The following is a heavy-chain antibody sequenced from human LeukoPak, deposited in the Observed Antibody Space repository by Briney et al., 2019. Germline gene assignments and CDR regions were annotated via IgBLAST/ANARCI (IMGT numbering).Heavy chain of an antibody. V-gene: IGHV3-48*03. Sequence: GGSLRLSCAASGFTFSTYEMNWVRQAPGKGLEWASYISSSGTTIYYADSVKGRFTISRDNAKKSLYLQMNSLRAEDTAVYYCARDLSGSYVNYWGQGTLVTVSS. D-gene: IGHD1-26*01. CDR1: GFTFSTYE. J-gene: IGHJ4*02. CDR3: ARDLSGSYVNY. CDR2: ISSSGTTI.